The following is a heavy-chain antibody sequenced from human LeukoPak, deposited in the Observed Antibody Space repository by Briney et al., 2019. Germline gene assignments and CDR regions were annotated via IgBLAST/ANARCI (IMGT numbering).Heavy chain of an antibody. CDR2: ISSSSSYI. V-gene: IGHV3-21*01. CDR3: ARESEYSTNAFDY. CDR1: GFTFSSYS. D-gene: IGHD6-6*01. Sequence: GGSLRLSCAASGFTFSSYSMNWVRQAPGKGLEWVSSISSSSSYIHYADSVKGRFTISRDNAKNSLHLQMNSLRAEDTAVYYCARESEYSTNAFDYWGQGTLVTVSS. J-gene: IGHJ4*02.